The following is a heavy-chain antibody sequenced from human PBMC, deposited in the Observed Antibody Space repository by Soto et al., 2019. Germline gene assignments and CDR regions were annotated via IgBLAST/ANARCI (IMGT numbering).Heavy chain of an antibody. J-gene: IGHJ6*02. CDR1: GGSISSGGYY. D-gene: IGHD2-21*02. CDR2: IYYSGST. V-gene: IGHV4-31*03. CDR3: ASSHCGGDCRTYYYYGMDV. Sequence: QVQLQESGPGLVKPSQTLSLTCTVSGGSISSGGYYWSWIRQHPGKGLEWIGYIYYSGSTYYNPSLKSRVTISVDTSKNQFSLKLRSVTAADTAVYSCASSHCGGDCRTYYYYGMDVWGQGTTVTVSS.